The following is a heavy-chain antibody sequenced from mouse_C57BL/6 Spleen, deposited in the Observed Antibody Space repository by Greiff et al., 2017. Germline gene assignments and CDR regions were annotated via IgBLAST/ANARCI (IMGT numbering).Heavy chain of an antibody. CDR1: GYTFTDYY. J-gene: IGHJ4*01. CDR3: AVGYYGSSFYAMDY. Sequence: EVQLQQSGPELVKPGASVKISCKASGYTFTDYYMNWVKQSHGKSLEWIGDINPNNGGTSYNQKFKGKATLTVDKSSSTAYMELRSLTSEDSAVYYCAVGYYGSSFYAMDYWGQGTSGTVSS. D-gene: IGHD1-1*01. V-gene: IGHV1-26*01. CDR2: INPNNGGT.